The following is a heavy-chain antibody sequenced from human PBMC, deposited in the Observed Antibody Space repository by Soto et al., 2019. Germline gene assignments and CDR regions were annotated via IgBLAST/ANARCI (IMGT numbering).Heavy chain of an antibody. CDR1: GGSISRSSYY. J-gene: IGHJ5*02. D-gene: IGHD5-18*01. Sequence: PSETLSLTCTVSGGSISRSSYYWGWIRQPPGKGLEWIGSIYYSGSTYYNPSLKSRVTISVDTSKNQFSLKLSSVTAADTAVYYCVRRYGLENPNWFATWGQRTLGPVSS. CDR3: VRRYGLENPNWFAT. V-gene: IGHV4-39*01. CDR2: IYYSGST.